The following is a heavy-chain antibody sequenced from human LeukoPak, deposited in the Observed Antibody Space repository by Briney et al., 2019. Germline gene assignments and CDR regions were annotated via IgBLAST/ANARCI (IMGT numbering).Heavy chain of an antibody. J-gene: IGHJ4*02. D-gene: IGHD6-19*01. V-gene: IGHV1-18*04. CDR1: GYTFSSYG. Sequence: ASVKVSCKASGYTFSSYGISWVRQAPGQGLEWMGWINSSNGKTNYAQKFQGRVTMTTDTSTSTAYMELRSLRSDDTAVYYSARQAGGYSSGWYQFHFDYWGQGTLVTVSS. CDR2: INSSNGKT. CDR3: ARQAGGYSSGWYQFHFDY.